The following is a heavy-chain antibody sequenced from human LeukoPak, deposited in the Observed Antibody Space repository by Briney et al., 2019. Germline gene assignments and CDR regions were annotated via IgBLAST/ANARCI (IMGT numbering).Heavy chain of an antibody. J-gene: IGHJ3*02. CDR1: EVTVSNNY. V-gene: IGHV3-53*01. CDR3: AKDRGQWLVRDAFDI. D-gene: IGHD6-19*01. CDR2: IYPGGNI. Sequence: PGGSLRLSCGASEVTVSNNYMSWVRQAPGKGLQWVSVIYPGGNIYYADSVKGRFIISRDNSKNTLSLQMNSLTADDTAVYYCAKDRGQWLVRDAFDIWGQGTMVTVSS.